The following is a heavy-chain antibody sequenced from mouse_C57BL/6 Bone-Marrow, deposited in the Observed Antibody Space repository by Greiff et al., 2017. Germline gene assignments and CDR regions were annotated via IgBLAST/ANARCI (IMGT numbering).Heavy chain of an antibody. J-gene: IGHJ3*01. Sequence: EVQLVESGGGLVKPGGSLKLSCAASGFTFSDYGMHWVRQAPEKGLAWVAYISRGSSTIYYADTVKGRFTISRDNAKNTLFLQMTSLRSEDTAMYYCARHYYDYDEGFAYWGQGTLVTVSA. CDR1: GFTFSDYG. CDR3: ARHYYDYDEGFAY. CDR2: ISRGSSTI. V-gene: IGHV5-17*01. D-gene: IGHD2-4*01.